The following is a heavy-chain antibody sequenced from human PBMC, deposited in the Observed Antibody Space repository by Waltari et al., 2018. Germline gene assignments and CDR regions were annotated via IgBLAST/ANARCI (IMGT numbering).Heavy chain of an antibody. Sequence: QLQLQESGPGLVKPSETLSLTCTVSDDSINRANYYWGWIRQPPGKGLEWIGSIYYTGTTSYNPSLKRRVTISRDTDKNQFSLDLNSVTTADTAVYYCARSLHVFRAAAGLFHYWGQGALVIVSS. V-gene: IGHV4-39*01. CDR2: IYYTGTT. CDR3: ARSLHVFRAAAGLFHY. J-gene: IGHJ4*02. CDR1: DDSINRANYY. D-gene: IGHD6-13*01.